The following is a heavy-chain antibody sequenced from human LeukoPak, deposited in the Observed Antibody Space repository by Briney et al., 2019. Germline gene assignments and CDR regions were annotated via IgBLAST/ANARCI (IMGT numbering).Heavy chain of an antibody. Sequence: PSETLSLTCAVYGGSFSGYYWSWTRQPPGKGLEWIGEINHSGSTNYNPSLKSRVTISVDTSKNQFSLKLSSVTAADTAVYYCARVTAVAATGGWFDPWGQGTLVTVSS. D-gene: IGHD2-15*01. CDR3: ARVTAVAATGGWFDP. V-gene: IGHV4-34*01. CDR2: INHSGST. CDR1: GGSFSGYY. J-gene: IGHJ5*02.